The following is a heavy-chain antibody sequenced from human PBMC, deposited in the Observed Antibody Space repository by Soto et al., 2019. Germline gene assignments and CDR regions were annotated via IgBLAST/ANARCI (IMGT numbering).Heavy chain of an antibody. D-gene: IGHD2-2*01. J-gene: IGHJ6*02. CDR2: ISAYNGNT. CDR1: GYTFTSYG. Sequence: GASVKVSCKASGYTFTSYGISWVRQAPGQGLEWMGWISAYNGNTNYAQKLQGRVTMTTDTSTSTAYMELRSLRSGDTAVYYCARDRFCSSTSCYHYYGMDVWGQGTTVTAP. V-gene: IGHV1-18*04. CDR3: ARDRFCSSTSCYHYYGMDV.